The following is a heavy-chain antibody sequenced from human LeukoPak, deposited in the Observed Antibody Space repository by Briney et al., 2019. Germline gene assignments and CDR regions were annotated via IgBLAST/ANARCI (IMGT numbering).Heavy chain of an antibody. Sequence: PGGSLRLSCAASGFTFSSYAMRWVRQAPGKGLEWVAVISYDGSNKYYADSVKGRFTISRDNSKNTLYLQMNSLRAEDTAVYYCARGPYYYDSSGYAFDIWGQGTMVTVSS. CDR2: ISYDGSNK. V-gene: IGHV3-30*04. J-gene: IGHJ3*02. CDR1: GFTFSSYA. D-gene: IGHD3-22*01. CDR3: ARGPYYYDSSGYAFDI.